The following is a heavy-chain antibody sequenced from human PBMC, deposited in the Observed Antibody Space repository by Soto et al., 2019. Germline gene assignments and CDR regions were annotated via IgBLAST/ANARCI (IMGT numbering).Heavy chain of an antibody. V-gene: IGHV5-51*01. J-gene: IGHJ6*02. CDR1: GYSFTGYW. CDR2: IYPGDSDT. Sequence: GESLKISCKGSGYSFTGYWIGWVRQMPGKGLEWMGIIYPGDSDTRYSPSFQGQVTISADRSINTAYLQWSSLKASDTAMYYCARSPYSTSSGGDYYYGMDVWGQGTTVTVSS. CDR3: ARSPYSTSSGGDYYYGMDV. D-gene: IGHD6-6*01.